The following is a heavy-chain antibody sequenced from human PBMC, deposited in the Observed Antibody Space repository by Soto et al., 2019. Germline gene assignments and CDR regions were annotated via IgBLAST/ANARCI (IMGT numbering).Heavy chain of an antibody. D-gene: IGHD3-10*01. V-gene: IGHV4-34*01. CDR3: ARGLSRYYYGSGSVSTYYFDY. Sequence: SETLSLTCAVYGGSFSGYYWSWIRQPPGKGLEWIGEINHSGSTNYNPSLKSRVTISVDTSKNQFSLKLSSVTAADTAVYYCARGLSRYYYGSGSVSTYYFDYWGQGTLVTVSS. CDR2: INHSGST. J-gene: IGHJ4*02. CDR1: GGSFSGYY.